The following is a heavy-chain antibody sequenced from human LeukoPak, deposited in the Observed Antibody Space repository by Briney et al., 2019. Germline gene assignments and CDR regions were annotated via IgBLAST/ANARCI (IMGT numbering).Heavy chain of an antibody. CDR3: AREVRYYYYMDV. J-gene: IGHJ6*03. CDR2: IKQDGSEK. V-gene: IGHV3-7*01. CDR1: GFTFSNYW. Sequence: GGSLRLSCAASGFTFSNYWMSWVRQAPGKGLEWVANIKQDGSEKYYVDSVKGRFTISRDNAKNSLYLQMNSLRAEDTAVYYCAREVRYYYYMDVWGKGTTVTVSS.